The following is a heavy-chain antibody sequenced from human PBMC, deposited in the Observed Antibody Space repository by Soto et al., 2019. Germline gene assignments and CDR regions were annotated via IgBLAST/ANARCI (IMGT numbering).Heavy chain of an antibody. CDR2: IIPIFGTA. CDR3: ARRGVPYCSSTSCYSNWFDP. J-gene: IGHJ5*02. Sequence: QVQLVQSGAEVKKPGSSVKVSCKASGGTFSSYAISWVRQAPGQGLEWMGGIIPIFGTANYAQKFQGRVTITADESTSTAYMELSSLGSEDTAVYYCARRGVPYCSSTSCYSNWFDPWGQGTLVTVSS. CDR1: GGTFSSYA. D-gene: IGHD2-2*01. V-gene: IGHV1-69*01.